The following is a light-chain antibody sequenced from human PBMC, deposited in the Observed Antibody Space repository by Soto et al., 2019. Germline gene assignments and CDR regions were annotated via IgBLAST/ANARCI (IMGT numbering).Light chain of an antibody. J-gene: IGLJ7*01. V-gene: IGLV2-11*01. CDR1: SGDVGGYNY. CDR2: DVS. Sequence: QSALTQPRSVSGSRGQSVTISCTGTSGDVGGYNYVSWYQQHPGKAPKLIIYDVSKWPSGVPDRFSGSKAANTASLTIYGLQAEDEADYYCCSYAGSYNFVFGGGTQLTVL. CDR3: CSYAGSYNFV.